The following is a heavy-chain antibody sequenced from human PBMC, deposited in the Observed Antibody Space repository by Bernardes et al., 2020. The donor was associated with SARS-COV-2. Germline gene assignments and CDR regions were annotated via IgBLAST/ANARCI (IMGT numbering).Heavy chain of an antibody. CDR3: AKDYGRSTSPYYYCDY. CDR2: ISYAGSNK. CDR1: GFSFTNYG. Sequence: GGSLRLSCAASGFSFTNYGMHWVRQAPGKGLEWVAVISYAGSNKYYADSVKGRFTISRDNSKNTLYLQMNSLRVEDTAVYYCAKDYGRSTSPYYYCDYWGQGTLVTVSS. J-gene: IGHJ4*02. D-gene: IGHD2-2*01. V-gene: IGHV3-30*18.